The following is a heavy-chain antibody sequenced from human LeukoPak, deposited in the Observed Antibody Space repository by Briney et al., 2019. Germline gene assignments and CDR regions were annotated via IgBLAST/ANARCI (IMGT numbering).Heavy chain of an antibody. CDR2: MNPNSGNT. J-gene: IGHJ5*02. D-gene: IGHD5-18*01. Sequence: ASVKVSCKASGYTFTSYDINWVRQATGQGLEWMGWMNPNSGNTGYAQKFQGRVTMTRNTSISTAYMELSSLRSEDTAVYYCARGYVDTATHGGWFDPWGQGTLVTVSS. CDR3: ARGYVDTATHGGWFDP. V-gene: IGHV1-8*01. CDR1: GYTFTSYD.